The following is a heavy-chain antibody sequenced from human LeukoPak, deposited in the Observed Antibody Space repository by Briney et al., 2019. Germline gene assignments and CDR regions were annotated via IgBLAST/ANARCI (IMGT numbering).Heavy chain of an antibody. CDR3: ARAHSGSYSGALDI. Sequence: GGSLRLSCAASGFTFSRFSMNWVRQAPGKGLEWVSYISSGSDTIYYADSVKGRFTISRDNSKDTLYLQMNSLRPDDTAMYYCARAHSGSYSGALDIWGQGTMVTVSS. V-gene: IGHV3-48*01. CDR2: ISSGSDTI. D-gene: IGHD1-26*01. CDR1: GFTFSRFS. J-gene: IGHJ3*02.